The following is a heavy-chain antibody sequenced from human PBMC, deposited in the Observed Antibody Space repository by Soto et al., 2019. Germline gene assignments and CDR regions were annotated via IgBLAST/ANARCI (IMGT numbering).Heavy chain of an antibody. CDR3: ANGYSYGYIYYYGMDV. V-gene: IGHV1-69*02. Sequence: QVQLVQSGAEVKKPGSSVKVSCKASGGTFSSYTISWVRQAPGQGHEWMGRIIPILGIANYAQKFQGRVTITAVKSTSTAYMELSRLRSEDTAVYYCANGYSYGYIYYYGMDVWGQGTTVTVSS. D-gene: IGHD5-18*01. CDR2: IIPILGIA. CDR1: GGTFSSYT. J-gene: IGHJ6*02.